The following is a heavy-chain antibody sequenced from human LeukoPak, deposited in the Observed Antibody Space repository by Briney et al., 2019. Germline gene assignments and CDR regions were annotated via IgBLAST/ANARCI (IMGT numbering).Heavy chain of an antibody. J-gene: IGHJ4*02. CDR1: GGSISSGGYS. CDR3: ARGRKAAAVPKPFDY. Sequence: SETLSLTCAVSGGSISSGGYSWSWIRQPPGKGLEWIGYIYHSGSTNYNPSLKSRVTISVDTSKNQFSLKLSSVTAADTAVYYCARGRKAAAVPKPFDYWGQGTLVTVSS. V-gene: IGHV4-30-2*01. CDR2: IYHSGST. D-gene: IGHD6-13*01.